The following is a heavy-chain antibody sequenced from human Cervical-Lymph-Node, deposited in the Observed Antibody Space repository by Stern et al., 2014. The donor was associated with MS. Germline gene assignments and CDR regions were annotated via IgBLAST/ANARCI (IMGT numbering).Heavy chain of an antibody. J-gene: IGHJ4*02. CDR1: GFTFSHYS. V-gene: IGHV3-21*01. CDR3: ARARVGDYARSPHLDS. Sequence: VQLVQSGGGLVKPGESLRLSCDASGFTFSHYSINWVRQAPGKGLEWISSISNHSTHTYCAAAVEGRFTISRDSAKDSVSLHMVSLRAEDTAVYYCARARVGDYARSPHLDSWGQGTLVTVSS. D-gene: IGHD4-17*01. CDR2: ISNHSTHT.